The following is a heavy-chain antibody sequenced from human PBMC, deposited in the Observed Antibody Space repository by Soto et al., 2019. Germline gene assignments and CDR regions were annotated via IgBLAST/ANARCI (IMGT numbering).Heavy chain of an antibody. CDR3: ASSPFFDSSGYYPPFDY. CDR1: GYTFVTYA. D-gene: IGHD3-22*01. V-gene: IGHV1-18*01. Sequence: RPPVKVSCKASGYTFVTYAITWVRQAPGQGLEGMGWISDYNGNTKYAQNLQDRVTMTTDTFTSTAYMELRSLRSDDTAVYYCASSPFFDSSGYYPPFDYWGQGTLVTVSS. CDR2: ISDYNGNT. J-gene: IGHJ4*02.